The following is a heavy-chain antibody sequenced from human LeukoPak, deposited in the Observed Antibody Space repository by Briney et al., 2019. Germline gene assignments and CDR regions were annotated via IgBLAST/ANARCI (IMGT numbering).Heavy chain of an antibody. J-gene: IGHJ4*02. CDR3: ARDEDYGDSSGNYFDY. V-gene: IGHV4-4*07. Sequence: SETLSLTCTVSGGSISSYYWSWIRQPAGKGLEWIGRIYTSGSTNYNPSLKSRVTMSVDTSKNQFSLKLSSVTAADTAVYYCARDEDYGDSSGNYFDYWGQGTLVTVSS. CDR1: GGSISSYY. CDR2: IYTSGST. D-gene: IGHD4-17*01.